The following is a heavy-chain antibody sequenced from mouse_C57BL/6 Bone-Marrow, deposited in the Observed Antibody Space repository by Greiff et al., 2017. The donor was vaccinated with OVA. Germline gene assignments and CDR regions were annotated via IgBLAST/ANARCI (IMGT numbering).Heavy chain of an antibody. CDR2: IHPNSGST. CDR3: ARGGRGAPGFAY. CDR1: GYTFTSYW. J-gene: IGHJ3*01. V-gene: IGHV1-64*01. Sequence: QVHVKQPGAELVKPGASVKLSCKASGYTFTSYWMHWVKQRPGQGLEWIGMIHPNSGSTNYNEKFKSKATLTVDKSSSTAYMQLSSLTSEDSAVYYCARGGRGAPGFAYWGQGTLVTVSA. D-gene: IGHD3-3*01.